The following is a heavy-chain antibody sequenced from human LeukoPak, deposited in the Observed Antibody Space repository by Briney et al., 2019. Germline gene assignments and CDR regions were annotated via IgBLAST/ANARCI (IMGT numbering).Heavy chain of an antibody. Sequence: SETLSLTCAVYGGSFSGYYWSWIRQPPGKGLEWIGEINHSGSTNYNPSLKSRVTISVDTSKNQFSLKLSSVTAADTPVYYCARGGAYGDLYFDYWGQGTLVTVSS. V-gene: IGHV4-34*01. CDR3: ARGGAYGDLYFDY. CDR1: GGSFSGYY. CDR2: INHSGST. D-gene: IGHD4-17*01. J-gene: IGHJ4*02.